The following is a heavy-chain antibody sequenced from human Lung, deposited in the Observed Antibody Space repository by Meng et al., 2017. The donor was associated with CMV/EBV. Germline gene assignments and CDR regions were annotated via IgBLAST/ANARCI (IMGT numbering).Heavy chain of an antibody. CDR2: IIPIFGTA. CDR3: ARDRASIAAPGDYYYGMDV. CDR1: GGTFSSYA. D-gene: IGHD6-6*01. J-gene: IGHJ6*02. Sequence: SXXVSXKASGGTFSSYAISWVRQAPGQGLEWMGGIIPIFGTANYAQKFQDRVTITTDESTSTAYMELSSLRSEDTAVYYCARDRASIAAPGDYYYGMDVXGQGXTVTVSS. V-gene: IGHV1-69*05.